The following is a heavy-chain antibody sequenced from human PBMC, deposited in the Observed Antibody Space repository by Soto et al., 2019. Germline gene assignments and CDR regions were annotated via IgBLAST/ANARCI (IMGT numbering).Heavy chain of an antibody. Sequence: QVQLVESGGGVVQPGRSLRLSCAASGFTFSSYGTNLVRQAPGKGLEWVAVIWYDGSNKYYADSVKGRFTISRDKSKNTLYLQMISLRAEDTAVYYCARTKAVAAKTQYYFDYWGQGTLGTVSS. D-gene: IGHD6-19*01. V-gene: IGHV3-33*01. J-gene: IGHJ4*02. CDR2: IWYDGSNK. CDR1: GFTFSSYG. CDR3: ARTKAVAAKTQYYFDY.